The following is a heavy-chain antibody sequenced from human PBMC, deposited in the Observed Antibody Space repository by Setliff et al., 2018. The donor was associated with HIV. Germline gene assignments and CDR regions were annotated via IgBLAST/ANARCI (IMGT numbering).Heavy chain of an antibody. CDR3: VRKYAKGKNIAVVTARDRAFDI. J-gene: IGHJ3*02. Sequence: ASVKVSCKASGYTFNSYDINWVRQATGQGLEWMGWLNPDSGNTGFAQKFEGRVTMTRNTSIITAYMELSSLRFGDTAMYYCVRKYAKGKNIAVVTARDRAFDIWGQGTMVTVSS. V-gene: IGHV1-8*02. CDR2: LNPDSGNT. CDR1: GYTFNSYD. D-gene: IGHD2-21*02.